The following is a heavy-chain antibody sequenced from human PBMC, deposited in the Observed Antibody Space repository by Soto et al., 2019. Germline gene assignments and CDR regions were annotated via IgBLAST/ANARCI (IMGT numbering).Heavy chain of an antibody. J-gene: IGHJ6*02. V-gene: IGHV4-59*01. CDR2: IYYSGST. CDR1: GGSISSYC. CDR3: SRDRRGYSNSLGYYYGMDV. D-gene: IGHD4-4*01. Sequence: QVQLQESGPGLVKPSETLSLTCTVSGGSISSYCWSWIRQPPGQGLEWIGYIYYSGSTNYNPSLKSRVTISVDTSKHQFSLKLSSLIAADTAVYYCSRDRRGYSNSLGYYYGMDVWGQGTPVTVSS.